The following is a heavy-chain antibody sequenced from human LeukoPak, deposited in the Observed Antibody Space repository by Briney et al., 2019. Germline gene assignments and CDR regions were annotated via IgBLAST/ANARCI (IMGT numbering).Heavy chain of an antibody. V-gene: IGHV4-59*01. D-gene: IGHD3-22*01. Sequence: SETLSLTCTVSGGSISSYYWSWIRQPPGKGLEWIGYIYYSGSTNYNPSLKSRVTISVDTSKNQFSLKLSSVTAADTAVYYCARGKGGYYDSSGYFAWVCWGQGTLVTVSS. J-gene: IGHJ4*02. CDR3: ARGKGGYYDSSGYFAWVC. CDR2: IYYSGST. CDR1: GGSISSYY.